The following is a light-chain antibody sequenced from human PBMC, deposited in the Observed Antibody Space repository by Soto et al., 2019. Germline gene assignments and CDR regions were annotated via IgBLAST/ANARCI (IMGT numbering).Light chain of an antibody. Sequence: DIQMTQSPSTLSSSVVEIVTITCRASQSLSNRLAWYQQKPGKAPKVLIYDASSLESGVPSRFSGSGSGTHFILTISSLQPDDFATYYCHYYSAVWTFGQGTKVDI. V-gene: IGKV1-5*01. CDR1: QSLSNR. J-gene: IGKJ1*01. CDR2: DAS. CDR3: HYYSAVWT.